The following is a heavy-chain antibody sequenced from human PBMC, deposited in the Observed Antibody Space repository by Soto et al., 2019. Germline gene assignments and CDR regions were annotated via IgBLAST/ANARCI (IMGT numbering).Heavy chain of an antibody. Sequence: QLVQSGAEVKKPGASVRVSCKTSGPTFIAYYIHWVRQAPGQGLEWMGWIDPKSGGTTYEQKFLGRVTMTRDTSINTAYMDLNRLTSDDTAVYYCARLHSHGTFGMDVWGQGTTVSVSS. J-gene: IGHJ6*02. CDR2: IDPKSGGT. CDR1: GPTFIAYY. V-gene: IGHV1-2*02. CDR3: ARLHSHGTFGMDV. D-gene: IGHD5-18*01.